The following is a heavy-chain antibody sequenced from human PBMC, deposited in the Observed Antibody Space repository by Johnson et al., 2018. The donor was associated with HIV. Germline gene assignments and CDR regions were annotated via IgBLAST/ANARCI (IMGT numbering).Heavy chain of an antibody. J-gene: IGHJ3*02. Sequence: VHLVESGGGLVQPGGSLRLSCAASGITFSDYYMSWIRQAPGQGLEWVAYISSGGSTIYYADSVKGRFTVSRDNSKNSLYLQLNSLRAEDTAVDYCAGTYDVLDGFDIWGQGTMVTVSS. V-gene: IGHV3-11*04. CDR3: AGTYDVLDGFDI. CDR1: GITFSDYY. CDR2: ISSGGSTI. D-gene: IGHD5-12*01.